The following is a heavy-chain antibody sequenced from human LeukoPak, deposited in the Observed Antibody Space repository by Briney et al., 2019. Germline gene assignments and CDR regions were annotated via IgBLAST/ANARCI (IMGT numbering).Heavy chain of an antibody. V-gene: IGHV3-30*02. Sequence: GGSLRLSCAASGFTFGTFGMHWVRQAPGKGLEWLAFIGNDGSNKYYVDSVKGRFTISRDNSKNTLYLQMNTLRAEDTAVYHCAAHQGYCSGGGCGPYWGQGTQVTVSS. CDR3: AAHQGYCSGGGCGPY. J-gene: IGHJ4*02. CDR2: IGNDGSNK. D-gene: IGHD2-15*01. CDR1: GFTFGTFG.